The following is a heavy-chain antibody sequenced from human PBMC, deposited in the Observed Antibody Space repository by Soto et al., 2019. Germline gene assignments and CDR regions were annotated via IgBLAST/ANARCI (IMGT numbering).Heavy chain of an antibody. V-gene: IGHV4-39*01. D-gene: IGHD5-12*01. CDR2: IYYRGNA. J-gene: IGHJ4*02. Sequence: SETLSPTCSVSDDSLNSDKYYLGWVPPPPGKGLEWIGSIYYRGNAYYNPSLQTRVTISLDKSKSQFSLKLNSVTAADSAVYFCARLEGLATISYYFDFWGPGALVTVSS. CDR1: DDSLNSDKYY. CDR3: ARLEGLATISYYFDF.